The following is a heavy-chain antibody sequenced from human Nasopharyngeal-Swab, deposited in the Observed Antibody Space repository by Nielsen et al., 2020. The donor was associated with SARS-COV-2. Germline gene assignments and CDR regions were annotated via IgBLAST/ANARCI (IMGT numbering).Heavy chain of an antibody. Sequence: SSVKVSCKASGRTFSSSSISWVRQAPGQGLEWMGGIIPIFGTANYAQKFQGRVTITADESTSTAYMELSSLRSEDTAVYYCARAEQWLVHQRGDLDYWGQGTLVTVSS. J-gene: IGHJ4*02. CDR3: ARAEQWLVHQRGDLDY. CDR2: IIPIFGTA. V-gene: IGHV1-69*13. D-gene: IGHD6-19*01. CDR1: GRTFSSSS.